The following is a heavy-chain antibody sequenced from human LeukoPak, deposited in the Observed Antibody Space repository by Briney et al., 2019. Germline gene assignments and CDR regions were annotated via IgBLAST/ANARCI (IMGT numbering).Heavy chain of an antibody. CDR2: ISPSGDRT. D-gene: IGHD3-22*01. CDR3: VIMHGYYDGSGYWVQ. V-gene: IGHV3-23*01. CDR1: GFTFGSYA. Sequence: GGSLRLSCAASGFTFGSYAMSWVRHAPGKGLEWVSFISPSGDRTSNADSVEGRFTISRDNPRNTLYLQMNSLRDEDTAVYYCVIMHGYYDGSGYWVQWGQGTLVTVSS. J-gene: IGHJ4*02.